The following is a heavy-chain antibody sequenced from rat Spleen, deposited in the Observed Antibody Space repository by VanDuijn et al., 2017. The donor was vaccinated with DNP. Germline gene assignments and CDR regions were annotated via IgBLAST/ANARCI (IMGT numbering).Heavy chain of an antibody. J-gene: IGHJ4*01. CDR1: GFSLTSSS. D-gene: IGHD1-11*01. V-gene: IGHV2S18*01. CDR2: VWYDGDT. Sequence: QVQLRESGPGLVQPSETLSLTCTVSGFSLTSSSVSWVRQPSGKRPEWMGRVWYDGDTAYNSALKSRLSISKDISRSQVFLQVSSLQTEDTAIYYCATGGYLSGGHALDAWGQGTSVIVSS. CDR3: ATGGYLSGGHALDA.